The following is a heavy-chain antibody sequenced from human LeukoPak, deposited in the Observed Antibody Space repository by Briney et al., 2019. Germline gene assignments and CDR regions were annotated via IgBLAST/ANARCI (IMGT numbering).Heavy chain of an antibody. Sequence: SETLSLTCAVYGVSFSGYYWSWIRQPPGKGLEWIGEINHSGSTNYNPSLKSRVTISVDTSKNQFSLKLSSVTAADTAVYYCARWPDYYDNWGQGTLVTVAS. CDR1: GVSFSGYY. CDR3: ARWPDYYDN. J-gene: IGHJ4*02. CDR2: INHSGST. V-gene: IGHV4-34*01.